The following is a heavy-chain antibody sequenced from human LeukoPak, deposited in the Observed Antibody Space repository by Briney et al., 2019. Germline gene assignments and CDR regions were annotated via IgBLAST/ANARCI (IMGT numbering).Heavy chain of an antibody. CDR2: ISGSGGSA. Sequence: GGSLRLSCAASGFTFDDYAMHWVRQAPGKGLEWVSAISGSGGSAYYADSVKGRFTISRDNSKNTLYLQMNSLRAEDTAVYYCAKDLQLWFGEPSEYYFDYWGQGTLVTVSS. J-gene: IGHJ4*02. D-gene: IGHD3-10*01. CDR1: GFTFDDYA. CDR3: AKDLQLWFGEPSEYYFDY. V-gene: IGHV3-23*01.